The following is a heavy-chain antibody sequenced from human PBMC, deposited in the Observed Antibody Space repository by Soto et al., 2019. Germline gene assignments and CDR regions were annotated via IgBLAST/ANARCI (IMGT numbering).Heavy chain of an antibody. V-gene: IGHV3-23*01. CDR2: ISGSGGRT. Sequence: GGSLRLSCAASGFTFSSYAMSWVRQAPGKGLEWVSAISGSGGRTYYADSGKGRFTISRDNSKNTLYLQMNSLRAEDTAVYYCAKGDIVVVPAGDAFDIWGQGTMVTVSS. CDR1: GFTFSSYA. CDR3: AKGDIVVVPAGDAFDI. D-gene: IGHD2-2*01. J-gene: IGHJ3*02.